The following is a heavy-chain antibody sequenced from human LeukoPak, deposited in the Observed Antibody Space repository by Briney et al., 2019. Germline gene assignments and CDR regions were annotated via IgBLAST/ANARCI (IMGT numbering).Heavy chain of an antibody. CDR3: AVGYCSGGSCYSDDSFDY. CDR2: IYYSGST. D-gene: IGHD2-15*01. J-gene: IGHJ4*02. V-gene: IGHV4-39*01. Sequence: PSETLSLTCTVSGGSISSSSYYWGWIRQPPGKGLEWIGSIYYSGSTYYNPSLMSRVTISVDTSKNQFSLKLSSVTAADTAVYYCAVGYCSGGSCYSDDSFDYWGQGTLVTVSS. CDR1: GGSISSSSYY.